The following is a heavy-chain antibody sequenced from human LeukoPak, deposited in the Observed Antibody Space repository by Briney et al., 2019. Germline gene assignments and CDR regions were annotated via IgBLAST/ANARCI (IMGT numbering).Heavy chain of an antibody. J-gene: IGHJ6*02. CDR2: MNPNSGNT. D-gene: IGHD3-10*01. V-gene: IGHV1-8*01. CDR1: GYTFTSYD. Sequence: ASVKVSCKASGYTFTSYDINWVRQATGQGLKWMGWMNPNSGNTGYAQKFQGRVTMTRNTSISTAYMELSSLRSEDTAVYYCARAATMVRGVIRYYYYYGMDVWSQGTTVTVSS. CDR3: ARAATMVRGVIRYYYYYGMDV.